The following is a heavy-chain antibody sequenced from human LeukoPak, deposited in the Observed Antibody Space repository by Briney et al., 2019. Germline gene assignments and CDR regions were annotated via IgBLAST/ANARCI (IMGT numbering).Heavy chain of an antibody. CDR1: GLTVGINY. V-gene: IGHV3-53*01. J-gene: IGHJ6*02. CDR2: MYADGST. D-gene: IGHD6-19*01. Sequence: PGGSLRLSCAASGLTVGINYMSWVRQAPGKGLEWVSFMYADGSTGYADSVKGRFTISRDNSKNTLYLQMNTLRAEDTAIYYCARDGYRSGCMDVWGQGTTVTVS. CDR3: ARDGYRSGCMDV.